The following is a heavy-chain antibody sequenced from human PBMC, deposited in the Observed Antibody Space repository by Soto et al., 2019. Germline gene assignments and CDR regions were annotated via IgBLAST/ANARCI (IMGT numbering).Heavy chain of an antibody. CDR2: ISYEGSDK. V-gene: IGHV3-30*03. D-gene: IGHD2-15*01. J-gene: IGHJ4*02. CDR3: ARPSILASRTY. Sequence: SLRLSCAASGFTFSSYVLNCVSQAPCKGLDWLAVISYEGSDKYYADSVKGRFTISRDNSKNALYLQMNSLTVDDTAVYYCARPSILASRTYWGQRSLVNVCS. CDR1: GFTFSSYV.